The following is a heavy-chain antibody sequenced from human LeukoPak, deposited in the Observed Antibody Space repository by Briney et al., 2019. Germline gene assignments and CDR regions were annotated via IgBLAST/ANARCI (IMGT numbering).Heavy chain of an antibody. CDR3: VTVDTAMPDVDY. D-gene: IGHD5-18*01. J-gene: IGHJ4*02. Sequence: ASVKVSCKASGYTFTSYDINWVRQATGQGLEWMGWMNPNSGNTGYAQKFQGRVTMTRNTSISTAYMELSSLRSVDTAVYYCVTVDTAMPDVDYWGQGTLVTVSS. CDR2: MNPNSGNT. CDR1: GYTFTSYD. V-gene: IGHV1-8*01.